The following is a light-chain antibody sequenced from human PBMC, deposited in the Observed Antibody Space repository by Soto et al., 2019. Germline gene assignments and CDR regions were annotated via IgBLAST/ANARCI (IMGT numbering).Light chain of an antibody. J-gene: IGKJ4*01. CDR3: LQQSSYPPLP. Sequence: DIQMTQSPSSLSASVGDRVTITCRASQGIRNDLGWFQQNPGKAPNRLIYAASSLQSGVPSRFSGSGSGTEFTITVSSLQPEDFATYYCLQQSSYPPLPFGGRTRVEIK. CDR2: AAS. CDR1: QGIRND. V-gene: IGKV1-17*01.